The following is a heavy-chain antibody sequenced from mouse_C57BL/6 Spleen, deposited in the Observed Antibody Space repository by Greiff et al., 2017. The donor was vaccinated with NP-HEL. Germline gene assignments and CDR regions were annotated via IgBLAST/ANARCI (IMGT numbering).Heavy chain of an antibody. D-gene: IGHD1-1*01. J-gene: IGHJ4*01. CDR1: GYTFTSYW. V-gene: IGHV1-69*01. Sequence: QVQLKQPGAELVLPGASVKLSCKASGYTFTSYWMHWVKQRPGQGLEWIGEIDPSDSYTTSNQKFKGKSRLTVDKSSSQAYMQLSSVTSEDSAVYYCARSTVVATPYAMDDWGKGTSVTVSS. CDR2: IDPSDSYT. CDR3: ARSTVVATPYAMDD.